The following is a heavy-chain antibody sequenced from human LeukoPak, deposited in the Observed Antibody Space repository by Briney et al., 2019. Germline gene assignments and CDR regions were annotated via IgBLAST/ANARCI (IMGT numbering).Heavy chain of an antibody. CDR1: GFTFDDYG. CDR2: INWNGGST. D-gene: IGHD2-2*01. Sequence: GGSLRLSCEASGFTFDDYGMNWVRQAPGKGLEWVSGINWNGGSTGYADSVKGRFTISRDNDDNSLFLQMNNLRAEDTALYYCARDRGSNNYFDQWGQGTLVTVSS. J-gene: IGHJ4*02. CDR3: ARDRGSNNYFDQ. V-gene: IGHV3-20*04.